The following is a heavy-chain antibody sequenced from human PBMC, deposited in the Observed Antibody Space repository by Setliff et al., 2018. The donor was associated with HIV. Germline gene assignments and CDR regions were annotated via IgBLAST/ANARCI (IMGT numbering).Heavy chain of an antibody. D-gene: IGHD3-3*02. CDR3: ARITIFVPGDPYFYGMDV. CDR1: GGSISSSSYY. V-gene: IGHV4-39*07. CDR2: LFYSGTT. J-gene: IGHJ6*02. Sequence: SETLSLTCTVSGGSISSSSYYWGWIRQPPGKGLEWIGHLFYSGTTYYSPSLKSRVIISRDTSENQFSLQLSSATAADTAVYYCARITIFVPGDPYFYGMDVWGQGTTVTVSS.